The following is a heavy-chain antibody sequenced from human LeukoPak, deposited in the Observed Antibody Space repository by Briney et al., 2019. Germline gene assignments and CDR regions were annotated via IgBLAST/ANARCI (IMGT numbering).Heavy chain of an antibody. CDR2: ISSSSSYI. Sequence: GGSLRLSCAASGFTFSSYSMNWVRQAPGKGLEWVSSISSSSSYIYYADSVKGRFTISRDNAKNSLYLQMSSLRAEDTAVYYCARDDTLAAAGSEGYYFDYWGQGTLVTVSS. V-gene: IGHV3-21*01. J-gene: IGHJ4*02. CDR3: ARDDTLAAAGSEGYYFDY. CDR1: GFTFSSYS. D-gene: IGHD6-13*01.